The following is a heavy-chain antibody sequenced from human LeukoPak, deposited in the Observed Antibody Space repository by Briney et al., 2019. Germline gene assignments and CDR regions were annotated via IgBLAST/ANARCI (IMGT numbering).Heavy chain of an antibody. D-gene: IGHD3-10*01. CDR2: INLNGGST. CDR1: GFTFDDYG. V-gene: IGHV3-20*04. J-gene: IGHJ4*02. Sequence: GGSLRLSCAASGFTFDDYGMSWVRQAPGKGLEWVSGINLNGGSTGYADSVKGRFTISRDNAKNSLYLQMNSLRAEDTALYYCARGDYYGAGSSGGDYWGQGTLVTVSS. CDR3: ARGDYYGAGSSGGDY.